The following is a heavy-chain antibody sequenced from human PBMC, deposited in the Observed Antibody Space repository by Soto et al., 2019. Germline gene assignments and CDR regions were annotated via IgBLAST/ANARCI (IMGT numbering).Heavy chain of an antibody. Sequence: VPVKLSCAASGFTFSGYAMSWVRQAPGKGLQWVSGISSNGVSTYYADSVKGRFTISRDNSKNTLFLQMNSLRAEDTAVYYCAKITVRQWLLSRYFDYWGQGSPVTVSS. CDR1: GFTFSGYA. D-gene: IGHD3-3*01. J-gene: IGHJ4*02. V-gene: IGHV3-23*01. CDR2: ISSNGVST. CDR3: AKITVRQWLLSRYFDY.